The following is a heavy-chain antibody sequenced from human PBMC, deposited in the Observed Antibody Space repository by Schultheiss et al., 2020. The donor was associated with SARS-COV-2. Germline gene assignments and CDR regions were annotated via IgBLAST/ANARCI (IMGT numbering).Heavy chain of an antibody. CDR1: GGSISSGGYY. Sequence: SETLSLTCTVSGGSISSGGYYWGWIRQPPGKGLEWIGYIYYSGSTNYNPSLKSRVTISVDTSKNQFSLKLSSVTAADTAVYYYARRVGSSSWYGYYYYMDVWGKGTTVTVSS. D-gene: IGHD6-13*01. V-gene: IGHV4-31*03. CDR2: IYYSGST. J-gene: IGHJ6*03. CDR3: ARRVGSSSWYGYYYYMDV.